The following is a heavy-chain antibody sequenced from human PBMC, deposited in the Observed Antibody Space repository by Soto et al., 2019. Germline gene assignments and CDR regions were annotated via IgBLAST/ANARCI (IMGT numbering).Heavy chain of an antibody. CDR3: ARHNYGSGSTYFDY. V-gene: IGHV4-59*08. D-gene: IGHD3-10*01. CDR2: IYYSGST. Sequence: SESVSLTCTVSGGAISNYHWNWIRQPPGKGLEWIGYIYYSGSTDYNPSLKSRVTISVDTSKNQCSLKLNSMTAADTAVYYCARHNYGSGSTYFDYWGQGTLVTVSS. J-gene: IGHJ4*02. CDR1: GGAISNYH.